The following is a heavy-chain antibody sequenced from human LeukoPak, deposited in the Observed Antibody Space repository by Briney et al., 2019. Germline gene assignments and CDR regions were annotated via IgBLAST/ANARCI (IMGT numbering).Heavy chain of an antibody. Sequence: GGSLRLSCAASGFSFNSSAMPWVRQAPGKGLEWVSLVCSSGANTYYADSVKGRFTISRDNSKNTVYLQMNSLRAEDTALYYCAKDIQGSYWGQGTLVTVSS. CDR3: AKDIQGSY. V-gene: IGHV3-23*01. CDR2: VCSSGANT. D-gene: IGHD2-21*01. CDR1: GFSFNSSA. J-gene: IGHJ4*02.